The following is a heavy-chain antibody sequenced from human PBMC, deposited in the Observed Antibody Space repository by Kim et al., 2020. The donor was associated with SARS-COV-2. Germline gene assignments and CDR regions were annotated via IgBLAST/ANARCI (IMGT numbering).Heavy chain of an antibody. V-gene: IGHV3-15*01. J-gene: IGHJ5*02. D-gene: IGHD3-10*01. CDR1: GFTFSNAW. CDR3: TTITMVRGVNWFDP. Sequence: GGSLRLSCAASGFTFSNAWMSWVRQAPGKGLEWVGRIKSKTDGGTTDYAAPVKGRFTISRDDSKNTLYLQMNSLKTEDTAVYYCTTITMVRGVNWFDPWGQGTLVTFSS. CDR2: IKSKTDGGTT.